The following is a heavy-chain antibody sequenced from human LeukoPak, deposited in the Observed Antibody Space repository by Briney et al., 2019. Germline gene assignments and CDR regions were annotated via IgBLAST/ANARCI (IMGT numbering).Heavy chain of an antibody. V-gene: IGHV3-23*01. CDR3: VNHITAMVRGWLDH. CDR2: INARGFIT. D-gene: IGHD5-18*01. J-gene: IGHJ4*02. Sequence: GGSLRLSCAASGFTFNTLAMSWARQAPGKGLEWVAAINARGFITYYADSVKGRFTISRDNSKNTLFLQMNSLSVEDTAIYYCVNHITAMVRGWLDHWGQGILVTVSS. CDR1: GFTFNTLA.